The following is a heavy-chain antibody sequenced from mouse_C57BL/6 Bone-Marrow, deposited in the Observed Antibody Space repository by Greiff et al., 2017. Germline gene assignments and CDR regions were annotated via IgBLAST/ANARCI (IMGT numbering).Heavy chain of an antibody. Sequence: EVQVVESEGGLVQPGSSMKLSCTASGFTFSDYYMAWVRQVPEKGLEWVANINYDGSSTYYLDSLKSRFIISRDNAKNILYLQMSSLKSEDTATYYCARVPPYGSSFYYAMDYWGQGTSVTVSS. V-gene: IGHV5-16*01. CDR2: INYDGSST. D-gene: IGHD1-1*01. J-gene: IGHJ4*01. CDR3: ARVPPYGSSFYYAMDY. CDR1: GFTFSDYY.